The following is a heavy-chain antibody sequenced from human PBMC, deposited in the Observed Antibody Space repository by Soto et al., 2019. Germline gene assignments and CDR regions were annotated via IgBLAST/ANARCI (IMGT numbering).Heavy chain of an antibody. J-gene: IGHJ5*02. D-gene: IGHD2-15*01. CDR3: ARVPNCAGGSCYSWFDP. Sequence: TGGSLRLSCGASGFTFSSYWMHWVRQTPEKGLVWVSRINSDGKTTDYADSVKGRFTISRDNARNTLYLQMNSLRPEDTAVYYCARVPNCAGGSCYSWFDPWGQGT. CDR2: INSDGKTT. V-gene: IGHV3-74*01. CDR1: GFTFSSYW.